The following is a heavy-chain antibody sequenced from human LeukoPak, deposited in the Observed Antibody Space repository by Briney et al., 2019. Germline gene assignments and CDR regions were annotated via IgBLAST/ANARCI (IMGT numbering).Heavy chain of an antibody. J-gene: IGHJ5*02. V-gene: IGHV4-59*01. CDR3: ARSLSSTRSWSDP. CDR2: IYYSGST. CDR1: GVSISSYS. D-gene: IGHD2-2*01. Sequence: PSETLSLTCTVSGVSISSYSWSWIRQPPGKGLEWIGYIYYSGSTNYNPSLKSRVTISVDTSKNQFSLKLSSVTAADTAVYYCARSLSSTRSWSDPWGQGTLVTVSS.